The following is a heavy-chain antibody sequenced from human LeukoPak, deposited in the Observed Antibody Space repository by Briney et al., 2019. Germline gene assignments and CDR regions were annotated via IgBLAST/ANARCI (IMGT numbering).Heavy chain of an antibody. J-gene: IGHJ4*02. CDR3: AKGAATYYYGSGSYYKGGYYFDY. Sequence: GGSLRLSCAASGFTFSSYAMSWVRRAPGKGMEWVSAISGSGGSTYYADSVKGRFTISRDNSKNTLYLQMNSLRAEDTAVYYCAKGAATYYYGSGSYYKGGYYFDYWGQGTLVTVSS. CDR2: ISGSGGST. V-gene: IGHV3-23*01. CDR1: GFTFSSYA. D-gene: IGHD3-10*01.